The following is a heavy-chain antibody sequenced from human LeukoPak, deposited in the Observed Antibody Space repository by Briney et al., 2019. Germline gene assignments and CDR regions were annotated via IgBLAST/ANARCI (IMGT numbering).Heavy chain of an antibody. CDR2: IYYSGST. D-gene: IGHD3-10*01. V-gene: IGHV4-59*01. Sequence: SESLSLTCTVSGGSISGYYWSWIRPPPGKGLEWIGYIYYSGSTNYNPSLKSRVTISVDTSKNQFSLKLSSVTAADTAVYYCARDGGWFDFDYWGQGTLVTVSS. CDR1: GGSISGYY. CDR3: ARDGGWFDFDY. J-gene: IGHJ4*02.